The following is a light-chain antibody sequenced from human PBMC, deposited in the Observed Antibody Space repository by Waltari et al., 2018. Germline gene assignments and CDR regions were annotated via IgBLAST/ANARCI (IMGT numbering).Light chain of an antibody. V-gene: IGLV2-14*03. J-gene: IGLJ2*01. Sequence: QSALTQPASVSGSPGQSITISCTGTSSDVGTYNYVSWYQQHPGKAPKLMIYDVSNRPSGLSDRFACSRSGNPASLTISGLQAEDEADYYCNSYSSSSSLVLVGGGTNLTVV. CDR1: SSDVGTYNY. CDR3: NSYSSSSSLVL. CDR2: DVS.